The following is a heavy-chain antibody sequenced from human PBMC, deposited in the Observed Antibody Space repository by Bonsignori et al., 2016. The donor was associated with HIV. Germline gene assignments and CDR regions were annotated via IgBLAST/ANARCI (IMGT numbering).Heavy chain of an antibody. CDR3: ATKYYYDSSGYPTDAFDI. Sequence: GESLKISCKGSGYSFSSYWIGWVRQMPGKGLEWMGIIYPSDSDTRYSPSFQGQVTISADKSISTAYLQWSSLKASDTAMYYCATKYYYDSSGYPTDAFDIWGQGTMVTVSS. CDR2: IYPSDSDT. V-gene: IGHV5-51*01. J-gene: IGHJ3*02. D-gene: IGHD3-22*01. CDR1: GYSFSSYW.